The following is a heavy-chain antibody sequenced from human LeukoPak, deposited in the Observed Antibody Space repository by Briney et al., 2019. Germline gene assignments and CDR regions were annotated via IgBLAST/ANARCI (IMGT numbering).Heavy chain of an antibody. CDR1: GGSISSSTYY. Sequence: SETLSLTCTVSGGSISSSTYYWGWIRQPPGKGLEWIGSVYYSGSTYYNPSLKSRVTISVDTSKNQFSLKLNSVTAADTAVYYCARRSPHYDILTGPWGQGTLVTVSS. D-gene: IGHD3-9*01. V-gene: IGHV4-39*01. CDR3: ARRSPHYDILTGP. CDR2: VYYSGST. J-gene: IGHJ5*02.